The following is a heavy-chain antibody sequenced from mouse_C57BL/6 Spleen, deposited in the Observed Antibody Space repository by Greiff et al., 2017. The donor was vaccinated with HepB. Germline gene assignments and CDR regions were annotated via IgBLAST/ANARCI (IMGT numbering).Heavy chain of an antibody. CDR3: TTGRNYDY. D-gene: IGHD2-1*01. Sequence: VQLQQSGAELVRPGASVKLSCTASGFNIKDDYMHWVKQRPEQGLEWIGWIDPENGDTEYASKFQGKATITADPSSNTAYLQLSSLTSEDTAVYYCTTGRNYDYWGQGTTLTVSS. CDR1: GFNIKDDY. J-gene: IGHJ2*01. V-gene: IGHV14-4*01. CDR2: IDPENGDT.